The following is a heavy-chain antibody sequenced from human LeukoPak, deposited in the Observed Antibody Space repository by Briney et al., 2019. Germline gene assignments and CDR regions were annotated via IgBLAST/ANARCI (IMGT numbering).Heavy chain of an antibody. CDR2: IYYSGST. CDR1: GGSISSYY. J-gene: IGHJ4*02. CDR3: ARGPTKPIAAAGLFDY. Sequence: KSSETLSLTCTVSGGSISSYYWSWIRQPPGKGLEWIGYIYYSGSTNYNPSLKSRVTISVDTSKNQFSLKLSSVTAADTAVYYCARGPTKPIAAAGLFDYWGQGTLVTVSS. D-gene: IGHD6-13*01. V-gene: IGHV4-59*01.